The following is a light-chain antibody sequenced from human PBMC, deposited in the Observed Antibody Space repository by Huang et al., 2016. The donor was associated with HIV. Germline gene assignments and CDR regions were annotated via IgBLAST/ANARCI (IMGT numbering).Light chain of an antibody. CDR3: QQPGS. Sequence: EIVLTQSPATLSLSPGERATLSCRASQSVGGYLAWYQQKPGQAPRLLIYATSTMATVSPARFSGSVSETDFTLTISSLEPEDFAVYYCQQPGSFGQGTKVDIK. J-gene: IGKJ2*01. V-gene: IGKV3-11*01. CDR1: QSVGGY. CDR2: ATS.